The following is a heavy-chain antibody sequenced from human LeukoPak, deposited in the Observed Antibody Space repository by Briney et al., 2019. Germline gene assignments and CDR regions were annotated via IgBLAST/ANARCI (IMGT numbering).Heavy chain of an antibody. D-gene: IGHD3-16*02. CDR3: ARIVRLRYYYYYYSMDV. CDR1: GFTFSSYW. Sequence: GGSLRLSCAASGFTFSSYWMSWVRQAPGKGLEWVANIKQDGSEKYYVDSVKGRFTISRDNAKNSLYLQMNSLRAEDTAVYYCARIVRLRYYYYYYSMDVWGKGTTVTVSS. V-gene: IGHV3-7*01. CDR2: IKQDGSEK. J-gene: IGHJ6*03.